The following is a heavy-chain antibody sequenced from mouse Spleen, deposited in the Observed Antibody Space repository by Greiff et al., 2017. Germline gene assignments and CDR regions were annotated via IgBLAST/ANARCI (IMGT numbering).Heavy chain of an antibody. J-gene: IGHJ1*01. CDR2: IYPGSGNT. V-gene: IGHV1-76*01. D-gene: IGHD1-1*01. CDR3: ARHYGSSYDV. CDR1: GYIFTDYY. Sequence: VQLQQSGAELVRPGASVKLSCKASGYIFTDYYINWVKQRPGQGLEWIARIYPGSGNTYYNEKFKGKATLTAEKSSSTAYMQLSSLTSEDSAVYFCARHYGSSYDVWGAGTTVTVSS.